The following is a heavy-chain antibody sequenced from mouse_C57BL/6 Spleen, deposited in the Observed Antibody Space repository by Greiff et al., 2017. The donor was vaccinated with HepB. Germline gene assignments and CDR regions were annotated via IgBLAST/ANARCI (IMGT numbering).Heavy chain of an antibody. CDR2: IYPRSGNT. CDR3: ARYDYDGAWFAY. J-gene: IGHJ3*01. V-gene: IGHV1-81*01. Sequence: VKLMESGAELARPGASVKLSCKASGYTFTSYGISWVKQRTGQGLEWIGEIYPRSGNTYYNEKFKGKATLTADKSPSTAYMELRSLTSEDSAVYFCARYDYDGAWFAYWGQGTLVTVSA. CDR1: GYTFTSYG. D-gene: IGHD2-4*01.